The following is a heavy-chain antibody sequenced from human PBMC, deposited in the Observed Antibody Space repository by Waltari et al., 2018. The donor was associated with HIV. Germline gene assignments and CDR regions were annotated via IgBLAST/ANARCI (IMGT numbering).Heavy chain of an antibody. CDR2: INAGNGNT. V-gene: IGHV1-3*01. J-gene: IGHJ4*02. D-gene: IGHD6-6*01. Sequence: QVQLVQSGAEVKKPGASVKVSCKASGYTFTSYAMHWVRQAPGQRLEWMGWINAGNGNTKYSQKFQGRVTITRDTSASTAYMELSSLRSEDTAVYYCARPPGPYSSSSPTGYWGQGTLVTVSS. CDR3: ARPPGPYSSSSPTGY. CDR1: GYTFTSYA.